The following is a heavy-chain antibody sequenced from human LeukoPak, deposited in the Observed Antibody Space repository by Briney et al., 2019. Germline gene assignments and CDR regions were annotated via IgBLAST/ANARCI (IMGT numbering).Heavy chain of an antibody. CDR2: ISSSGSTI. Sequence: PGGSLRLSCAASGFTFSSYEMNWVRQAPGKGLGWVSYISSSGSTIYYADSVKGRFTISRDNAKNSLYLQMNSLRAEDTAVYYCARGDLPQFDYWGQGTLVTVSS. D-gene: IGHD3/OR15-3a*01. CDR3: ARGDLPQFDY. J-gene: IGHJ4*02. V-gene: IGHV3-48*03. CDR1: GFTFSSYE.